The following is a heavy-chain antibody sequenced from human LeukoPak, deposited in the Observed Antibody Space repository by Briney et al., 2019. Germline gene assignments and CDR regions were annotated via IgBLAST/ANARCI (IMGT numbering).Heavy chain of an antibody. J-gene: IGHJ6*02. CDR3: AREDYYYGMDV. Sequence: ASVKVSCKASGYTFTGYYMHWVRQAPGEGVEWMGRIIPILGIATDAQKFQGRVTITADKSPSTAYMELSSLRSEDTAVYYCAREDYYYGMDVWGQGTTVTVSS. V-gene: IGHV1-69*04. CDR1: GYTFTGYY. CDR2: IIPILGIA.